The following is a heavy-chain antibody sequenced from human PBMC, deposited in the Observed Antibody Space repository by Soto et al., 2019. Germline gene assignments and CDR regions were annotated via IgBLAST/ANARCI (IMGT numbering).Heavy chain of an antibody. D-gene: IGHD3-22*01. Sequence: SETLSLTCTVSGGSISSGGYYWSWIRQHPGKGLEWIGYIYYSGSTYYNPSLKSRVTISVDTSKNQFSLKLSSVTAADTAVYYCARAFYDSSGYYDGYFDYWGQGTLVTVSS. V-gene: IGHV4-31*03. CDR1: GGSISSGGYY. CDR2: IYYSGST. J-gene: IGHJ4*02. CDR3: ARAFYDSSGYYDGYFDY.